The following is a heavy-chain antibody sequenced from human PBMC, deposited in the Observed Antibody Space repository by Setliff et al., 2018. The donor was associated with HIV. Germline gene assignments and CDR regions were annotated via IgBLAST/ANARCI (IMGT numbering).Heavy chain of an antibody. V-gene: IGHV4-34*01. J-gene: IGHJ4*02. CDR3: ARAIVKTGYHTKSRVFDY. CDR1: GGSLNDYS. D-gene: IGHD3-9*01. CDR2: VNLPKTL. Sequence: SETLSLTCAVYGGSLNDYSWNWIRQSPGKGLEWIGEVNLPKTLNYNPSLESRITITVDTSKKQFSLDLSSVTAADTAVYFCARAIVKTGYHTKSRVFDYWGQGTLVTVSS.